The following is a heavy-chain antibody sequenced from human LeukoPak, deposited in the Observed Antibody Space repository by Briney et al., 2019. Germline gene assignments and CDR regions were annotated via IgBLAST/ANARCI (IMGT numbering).Heavy chain of an antibody. D-gene: IGHD2-21*02. J-gene: IGHJ4*02. V-gene: IGHV3-11*03. CDR1: GXTFSDYY. CDR2: ISSSSSYT. CDR3: ARSLTYCGGDCYSGDFDY. Sequence: GGSLRLSCAASGXTFSDYYMSWIRQAPGKGLEWVSYISSSSSYTNYADSVKGRFTISRDNAKNSLYLQMNSLRAEDTAVYYCARSLTYCGGDCYSGDFDYWGQETLVTVSS.